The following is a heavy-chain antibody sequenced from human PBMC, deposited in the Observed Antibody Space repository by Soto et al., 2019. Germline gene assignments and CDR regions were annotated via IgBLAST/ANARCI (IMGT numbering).Heavy chain of an antibody. CDR2: ISAYNGNT. V-gene: IGHV1-18*04. CDR1: GYTFTSYG. CDR3: ARDLSPLVPAALSAAFDI. D-gene: IGHD2-2*01. J-gene: IGHJ3*02. Sequence: QVQLVQSGAEVKKPGASVKVSCKASGYTFTSYGISWVRQAPGQGLEWMGWISAYNGNTNYAQKLQGRVTMTTDTSTSTAYMELRSLRSDDTAVYYCARDLSPLVPAALSAAFDIWGQGTMVTVSS.